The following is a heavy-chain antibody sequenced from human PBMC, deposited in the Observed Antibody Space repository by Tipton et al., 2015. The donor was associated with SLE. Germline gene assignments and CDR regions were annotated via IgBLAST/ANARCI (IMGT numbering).Heavy chain of an antibody. V-gene: IGHV3-23*03. Sequence: SLRLSCAASGFTFSSYGMSWVRQAPGKGLEWVSVVYIGGATYYSDSVKGRFIISRDNSKNTVYLQMDSLRADDTAVYYCAKDLTAASYAFDIWGQGTVVTVSS. CDR3: AKDLTAASYAFDI. CDR2: VYIGGAT. J-gene: IGHJ3*02. D-gene: IGHD6-25*01. CDR1: GFTFSSYG.